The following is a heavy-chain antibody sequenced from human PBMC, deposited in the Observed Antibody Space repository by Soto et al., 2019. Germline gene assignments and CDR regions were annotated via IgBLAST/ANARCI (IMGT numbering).Heavy chain of an antibody. D-gene: IGHD4-4*01. CDR2: ISSSSSTI. CDR3: ASSRKTTVTIFDY. J-gene: IGHJ4*02. V-gene: IGHV3-48*01. CDR1: GFTFSSYS. Sequence: GGSLRLSCAASGFTFSSYSMNWVRQAPGKGLEWVSYISSSSSTIYYADSVKGRFTISRDNAKNSLYLQMNSLRAEDTAVYYCASSRKTTVTIFDYWGQGTLVTVSS.